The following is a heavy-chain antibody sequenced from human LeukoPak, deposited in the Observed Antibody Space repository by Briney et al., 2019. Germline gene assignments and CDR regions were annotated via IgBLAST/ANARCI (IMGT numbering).Heavy chain of an antibody. CDR2: ISYDGSDK. V-gene: IGHV3-30*03. Sequence: GGSLRLSCAASGFTFSDYGMHWVRQAPGKGLEWVAVISYDGSDKYYADSVKGRFTISRDNSKNTLYLQMNSLRTEDTAVYYCARDLVSAAADAFDIWGQGTMVTVSS. CDR3: ARDLVSAAADAFDI. CDR1: GFTFSDYG. D-gene: IGHD6-13*01. J-gene: IGHJ3*02.